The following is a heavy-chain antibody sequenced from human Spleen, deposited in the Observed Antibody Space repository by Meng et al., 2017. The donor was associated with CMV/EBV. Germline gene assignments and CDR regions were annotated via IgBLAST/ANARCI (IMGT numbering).Heavy chain of an antibody. V-gene: IGHV1-2*02. CDR1: GYTFSDYY. J-gene: IGHJ6*02. D-gene: IGHD6-6*01. CDR3: ARVGYSSSSWYYYGMDV. Sequence: ASVKVSCKTSGYTFSDYYIHWMRQAPGQGLEWLAWINPKTGGTNYEQKFQGRVTVTRDVSSSTVHMELSSLRSEDTAVYYCARVGYSSSSWYYYGMDVWGQGTTVTVSS. CDR2: INPKTGGT.